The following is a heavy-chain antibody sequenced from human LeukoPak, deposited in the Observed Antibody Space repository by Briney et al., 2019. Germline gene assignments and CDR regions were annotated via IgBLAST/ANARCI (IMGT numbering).Heavy chain of an antibody. J-gene: IGHJ3*01. D-gene: IGHD3-16*01. V-gene: IGHV3-23*01. CDR3: VREIWGTDALDF. CDR1: GFTFSSYG. CDR2: ISGSGGST. Sequence: GGTLRLSCAASGFTFSSYGMSWVRQAPGKGLEWVSAISGSGGSTYYADSVKGRFTIPRDNSKNTLYLQMNSLRAEDTALYYCVREIWGTDALDFWGQGTMVTVSS.